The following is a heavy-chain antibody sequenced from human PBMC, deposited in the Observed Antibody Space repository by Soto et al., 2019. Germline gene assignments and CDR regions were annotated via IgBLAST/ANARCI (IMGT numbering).Heavy chain of an antibody. J-gene: IGHJ4*02. CDR1: GGSISSYY. Sequence: QVQLQESGPGLVKPSETQSLTCTVSGGSISSYYWSWIRQPPGKGLEWIGYIYYSGSTHYNPSLKRRVTISVDTSKNQFSLKLSSVTAADTAVYYCARRYGPGFDYWGQGTLVTVSS. D-gene: IGHD4-17*01. V-gene: IGHV4-59*08. CDR3: ARRYGPGFDY. CDR2: IYYSGST.